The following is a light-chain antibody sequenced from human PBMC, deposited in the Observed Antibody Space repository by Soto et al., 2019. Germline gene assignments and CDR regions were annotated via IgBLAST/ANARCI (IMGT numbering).Light chain of an antibody. J-gene: IGLJ1*01. Sequence: QSALTQPASVSGSPGQSITISCTGSSSDVGTYNYVSWYQRHPGKAPKLMISEVSKRPSGVPDRFSGSKSGNTASLTVSGLQAEDEADYYCSSYAGSNNFVFGTGTKLTVL. CDR2: EVS. V-gene: IGLV2-8*01. CDR3: SSYAGSNNFV. CDR1: SSDVGTYNY.